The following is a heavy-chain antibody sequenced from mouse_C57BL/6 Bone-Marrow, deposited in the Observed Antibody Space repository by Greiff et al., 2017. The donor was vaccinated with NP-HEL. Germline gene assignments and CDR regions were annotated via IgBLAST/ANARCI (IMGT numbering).Heavy chain of an antibody. CDR1: GFTFSSYG. J-gene: IGHJ3*01. V-gene: IGHV5-6*01. CDR3: ASPYDYDVAWFAY. D-gene: IGHD2-4*01. CDR2: FSSGGSYT. Sequence: EVKLVESGGDLVKPGGSLKLSCAASGFTFSSYGMSWVCQTPDKRLEWVATFSSGGSYTYYPDSVKGRFTISRDNAKNTLYLHMSSLKSEDTAMYYCASPYDYDVAWFAYWGQGTLVTVSA.